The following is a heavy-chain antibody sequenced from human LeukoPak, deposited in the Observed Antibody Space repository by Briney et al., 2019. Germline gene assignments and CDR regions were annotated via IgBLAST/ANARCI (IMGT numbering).Heavy chain of an antibody. D-gene: IGHD4-23*01. J-gene: IGHJ4*02. CDR1: GFTFRSYW. Sequence: PGGSLRLSCAASGFTFRSYWMSWVRQAPGKGLEFVANIKQEGNEKYYVDSVKGRFTISRDNAKNSLYLQTNGLRAEDTAVYYCAANGGPFDFWGQGTLVTVSA. CDR3: AANGGPFDF. V-gene: IGHV3-7*05. CDR2: IKQEGNEK.